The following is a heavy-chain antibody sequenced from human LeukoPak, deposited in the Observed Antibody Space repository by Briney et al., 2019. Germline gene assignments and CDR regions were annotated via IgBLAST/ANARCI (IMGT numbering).Heavy chain of an antibody. V-gene: IGHV4-59*01. Sequence: SETLSLTCTVSGGSISSYYWSWLRQPPGKGLEWIGNIYYSGYTTYSPSLRSRVTISVDTSKNQFSLKLSSVTAADTAVYYCARAREYYYDSSGYYPNYFDYWGQGTLVTVSS. J-gene: IGHJ4*02. D-gene: IGHD3-22*01. CDR1: GGSISSYY. CDR2: IYYSGYT. CDR3: ARAREYYYDSSGYYPNYFDY.